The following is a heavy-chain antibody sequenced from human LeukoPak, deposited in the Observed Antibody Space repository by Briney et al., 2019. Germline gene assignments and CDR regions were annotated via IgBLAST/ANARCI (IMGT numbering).Heavy chain of an antibody. V-gene: IGHV1-2*02. CDR3: ARGPGDYYDSSAYAFDI. CDR1: GYTFTGYY. Sequence: ASVKVSCKASGYTFTGYYMHWVRQAPGQGLEWMGWINPNSGGTNYVQKFQGRVTMTRDTSISTAYMELSRLRSDDTAVYYCARGPGDYYDSSAYAFDIWGQGTMVTVSS. D-gene: IGHD3-22*01. CDR2: INPNSGGT. J-gene: IGHJ3*02.